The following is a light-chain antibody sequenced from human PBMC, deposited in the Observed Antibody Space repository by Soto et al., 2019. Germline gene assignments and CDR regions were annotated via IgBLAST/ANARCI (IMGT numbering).Light chain of an antibody. CDR1: ESIRNY. CDR3: QQRSSWPQT. J-gene: IGKJ2*01. Sequence: EIVLTQSPASLSLSPGERATLSCRASESIRNYLAWYQQRPGQPPRLLIYDVSNRATGIPARFSGSGSGTDFTLTINSLEHEDFAVYYCQQRSSWPQTFGQGTKLEIK. CDR2: DVS. V-gene: IGKV3-11*01.